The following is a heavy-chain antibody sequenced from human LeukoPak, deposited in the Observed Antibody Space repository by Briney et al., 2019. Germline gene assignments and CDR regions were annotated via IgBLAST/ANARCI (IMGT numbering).Heavy chain of an antibody. CDR1: GFTFGEYA. J-gene: IGHJ4*02. CDR3: AKGGGNGCFKALNYLDY. Sequence: GRSLTLSCAASGFTFGEYAMHWVWQPPGKGLEWVSSINWNSGYIVYEDSVKGRFTVSRDNAKTSLYLQMNSLRPEDTALYYCAKGGGNGCFKALNYLDYWGQGTLVTVSS. CDR2: INWNSGYI. V-gene: IGHV3-9*01. D-gene: IGHD4-23*01.